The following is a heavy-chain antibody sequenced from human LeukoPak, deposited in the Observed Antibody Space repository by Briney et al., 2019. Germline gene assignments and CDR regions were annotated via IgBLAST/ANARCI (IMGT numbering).Heavy chain of an antibody. D-gene: IGHD6-13*01. V-gene: IGHV1-18*01. CDR3: ARDKGSSSWYYYYYYGMDV. CDR1: VYTFTSYG. CDR2: ISAYNGNT. Sequence: ASVKVSCKASVYTFTSYGISWVRQAPGQGLEWMGWISAYNGNTNYAQKLQGRVTMTTDTSTSTAYMELRSLRSDDTAVYYCARDKGSSSWYYYYYYGMDVWGQGTTVTVSS. J-gene: IGHJ6*02.